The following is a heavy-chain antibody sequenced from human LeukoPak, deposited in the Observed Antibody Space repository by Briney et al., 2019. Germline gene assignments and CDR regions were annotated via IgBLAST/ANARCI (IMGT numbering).Heavy chain of an antibody. J-gene: IGHJ5*02. Sequence: SETLSLTCTVSGGSISSSSYYWGWIRQPPGKGLEWIGSIYYSGSTYYNPSLKSRVTISVDTSKNQFSLNLSSVTAADTAVYYCVRGKAAAGAIWFDPWGQGTLVTVSS. D-gene: IGHD6-13*01. CDR2: IYYSGST. CDR1: GGSISSSSYY. CDR3: VRGKAAAGAIWFDP. V-gene: IGHV4-39*07.